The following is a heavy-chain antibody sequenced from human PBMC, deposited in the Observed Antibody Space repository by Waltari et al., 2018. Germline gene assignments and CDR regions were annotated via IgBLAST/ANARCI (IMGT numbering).Heavy chain of an antibody. D-gene: IGHD6-6*01. Sequence: QVQLQQWGAGLLKPSETLSLTCAVYGGSFSGYYWSWIRQPPGKGLEWIGEINHSGSTNYNPSLKSRVTISVDTSKNQFSLKLSSVTAADTAVYYCARASIAARPFDYWGQGTLVTVSS. CDR1: GGSFSGYY. CDR3: ARASIAARPFDY. V-gene: IGHV4-34*01. J-gene: IGHJ4*02. CDR2: INHSGST.